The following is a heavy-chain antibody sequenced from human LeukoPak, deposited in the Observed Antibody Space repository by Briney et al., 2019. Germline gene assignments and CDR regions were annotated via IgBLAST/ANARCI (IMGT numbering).Heavy chain of an antibody. CDR2: ISYDGSNK. D-gene: IGHD6-19*01. CDR1: GFTFSSYA. CDR3: ARDLWSSGWHLGY. Sequence: GGSLRLSCAASGFTFSSYAMHWVRQAPGKGLEWVAVISYDGSNKYYADSVKGRFTISRDNSKNTLYLQMNSLRAEDTAVYYCARDLWSSGWHLGYWGQGTLVTVSS. V-gene: IGHV3-30*04. J-gene: IGHJ4*02.